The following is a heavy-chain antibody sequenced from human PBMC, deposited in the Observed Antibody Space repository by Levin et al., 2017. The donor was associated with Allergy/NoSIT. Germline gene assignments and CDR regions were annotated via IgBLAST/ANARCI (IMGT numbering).Heavy chain of an antibody. CDR3: ARGRDSAKVGY. J-gene: IGHJ4*02. Sequence: SETLSLTCAVSGGSVRGGGDIWSWVRQHPGKGLEWIGSHFHSGTSYQNPSLRSRASTSLDTSANHFSLTLTSVTAADSAVYYCARGRDSAKVGYWGQGILVTVS. CDR2: HFHSGTS. V-gene: IGHV4-31*11. D-gene: IGHD2-15*01. CDR1: GGSVRGGGDI.